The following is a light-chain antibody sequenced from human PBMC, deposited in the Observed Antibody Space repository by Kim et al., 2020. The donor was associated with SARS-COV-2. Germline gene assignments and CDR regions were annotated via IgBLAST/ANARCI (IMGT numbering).Light chain of an antibody. Sequence: PGSRAALSCRASPSVSSSYLAWYQQKPGQSPRLLIYGVSSRAPGIPDRFIGGGSGTDFTLTISRLEPEDFAVYYCHHYGGSLFSFGQGTKLEI. CDR1: PSVSSSY. CDR2: GVS. V-gene: IGKV3-20*01. J-gene: IGKJ2*03. CDR3: HHYGGSLFS.